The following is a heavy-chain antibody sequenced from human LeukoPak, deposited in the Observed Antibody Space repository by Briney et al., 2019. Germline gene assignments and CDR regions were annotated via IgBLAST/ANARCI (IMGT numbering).Heavy chain of an antibody. CDR1: GITFSNYA. V-gene: IGHV3-23*01. J-gene: IGHJ4*02. D-gene: IGHD2-21*02. Sequence: GGSLRLSCAASGITFSNYAMSWVRQAPGKGLEWVSAISGSGESTYYADSVKGRFTISRDNSKNTLYVQLNSLRAEDTAVYYCARDPAYCGGDCYSSYFDYWGQGTLVTVSS. CDR2: ISGSGEST. CDR3: ARDPAYCGGDCYSSYFDY.